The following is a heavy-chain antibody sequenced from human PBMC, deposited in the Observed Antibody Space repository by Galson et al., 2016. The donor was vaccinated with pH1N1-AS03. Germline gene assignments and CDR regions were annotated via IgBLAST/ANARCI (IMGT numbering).Heavy chain of an antibody. CDR2: IIPIFGTV. CDR1: GGTFNSYA. CDR3: ARDRGFRPDTFDI. V-gene: IGHV1-69*13. Sequence: SVKVSCKASGGTFNSYAISWVRQAPGQGLEWMGGIIPIFGTVNFAQRFQGRLTITADESTSTAYMDLRSLRSDDTAVYYCARDRGFRPDTFDIWGQGTWVTVSS. D-gene: IGHD2-15*01. J-gene: IGHJ3*02.